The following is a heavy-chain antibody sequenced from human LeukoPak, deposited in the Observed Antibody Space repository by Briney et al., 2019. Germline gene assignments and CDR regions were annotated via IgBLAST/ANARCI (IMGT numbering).Heavy chain of an antibody. J-gene: IGHJ6*02. CDR1: GHTSTTYA. CDR2: INAGNGNI. V-gene: IGHV1-3*01. Sequence: ASVKVSCKASGHTSTTYAIHWVRQAPGQGLEWMGWINAGNGNIKYSQKLQGRVTIIGDTSASTAYMELSSLRSEDTAVYYCARGYCSSTSCYMDVWGQGTTVT. D-gene: IGHD2-2*01. CDR3: ARGYCSSTSCYMDV.